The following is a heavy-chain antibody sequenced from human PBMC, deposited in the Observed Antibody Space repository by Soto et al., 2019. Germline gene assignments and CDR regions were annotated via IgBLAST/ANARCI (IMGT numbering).Heavy chain of an antibody. CDR1: GLTFCRYV. CDR3: ARDDDYEANAFDY. Sequence: PGGSLRISCAASGLTFCRYVMHWVRQDPGKGLEWVALIWNDGIRKVYVDSVKGRFTISRDNSKNTLDLQMNSLRAEDTAVYYCARDDDYEANAFDYWGPGTLVTGSS. J-gene: IGHJ4*02. V-gene: IGHV3-33*01. D-gene: IGHD3-22*01. CDR2: IWNDGIRK.